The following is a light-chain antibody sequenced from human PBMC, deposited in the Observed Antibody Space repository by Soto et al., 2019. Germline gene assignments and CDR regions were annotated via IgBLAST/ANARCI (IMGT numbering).Light chain of an antibody. CDR2: WAS. V-gene: IGKV4-1*01. CDR3: QQYYSTPFT. Sequence: DIVMTQSPDSLAVSLGERATINCKSSQNVLYSSNNNNYLAWYQQKPGQHPKLLIYWASTRESGAPDRFSGSGSGTDFTLTISSLQAEDVAVYYCQQYYSTPFTFGPGTKVDIK. J-gene: IGKJ3*01. CDR1: QNVLYSSNNNNY.